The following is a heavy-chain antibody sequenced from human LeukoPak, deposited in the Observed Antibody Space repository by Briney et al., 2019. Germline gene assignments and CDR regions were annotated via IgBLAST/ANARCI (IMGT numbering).Heavy chain of an antibody. CDR2: INPNSGGT. J-gene: IGHJ4*02. Sequence: GDSVKVSCKASGYMFTRYGISWVRQAPGQGLEWMGWINPNSGGTNYAQKFQGRVTMTRDTSISTAYMELSRLRSDDTAVYYCARDHYYDSSGHNDYWGQGTLVTVSS. D-gene: IGHD3-22*01. CDR1: GYMFTRYG. V-gene: IGHV1-2*02. CDR3: ARDHYYDSSGHNDY.